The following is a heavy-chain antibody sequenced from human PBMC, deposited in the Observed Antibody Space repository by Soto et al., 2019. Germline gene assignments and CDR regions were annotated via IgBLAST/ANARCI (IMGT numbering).Heavy chain of an antibody. CDR3: ARVLLLPNPAADF. V-gene: IGHV1-18*04. CDR1: GYTFTTYG. D-gene: IGHD2-21*01. J-gene: IGHJ4*02. CDR2: ISARNGDT. Sequence: QVHLVQSGAEVRKPGASVKVSCKTSGYTFTTYGIIWVRQAPGQHLEWLGWISARNGDTNYAQGFPGMVTLTTDTSTSTAYMELKNLRSDDTAVYFCARVLLLPNPAADFWGQGTLVTVSS.